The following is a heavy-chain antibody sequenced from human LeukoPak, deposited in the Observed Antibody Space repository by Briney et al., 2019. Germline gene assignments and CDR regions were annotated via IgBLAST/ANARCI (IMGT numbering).Heavy chain of an antibody. CDR2: ITTSDGNT. J-gene: IGHJ4*02. CDR3: ARAPGGSSWYYFDY. D-gene: IGHD6-13*01. V-gene: IGHV3-23*01. CDR1: GFTFSSYT. Sequence: PGGSLRLSCAASGFTFSSYTMSWVRQAPGKGLEWVSTITTSDGNTYYADSVKGRFTVSRDNSKNTLFLQMNSLRAEDTAVYYCARAPGGSSWYYFDYWGQGTLVTVSS.